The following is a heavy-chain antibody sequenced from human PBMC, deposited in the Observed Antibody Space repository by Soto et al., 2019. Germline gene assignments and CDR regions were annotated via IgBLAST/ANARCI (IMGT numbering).Heavy chain of an antibody. D-gene: IGHD6-13*01. Sequence: ASVKVSCKVSRYTLTELSMHWVRQAPGKGLEWMGGFDPEDGETIYAQKFQGRVTMTEDTSTDTAYMELSSLRSEDTAVYYCATGSSSWLNDAFDIWGQGTMVTVSS. CDR3: ATGSSSWLNDAFDI. CDR2: FDPEDGET. CDR1: RYTLTELS. V-gene: IGHV1-24*01. J-gene: IGHJ3*02.